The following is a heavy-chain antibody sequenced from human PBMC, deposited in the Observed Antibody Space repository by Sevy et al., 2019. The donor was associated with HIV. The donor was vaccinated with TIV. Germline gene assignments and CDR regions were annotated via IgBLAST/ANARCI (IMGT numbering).Heavy chain of an antibody. CDR2: IYYSGST. J-gene: IGHJ6*03. CDR3: AGQLYSSSWYPTVEKYYYYMDV. Sequence: SETLSLTCTVSGGSISSYYWSWIRQPPGKGLEWIGYIYYSGSTNYNPSLKSRVTISVDTSKNQFSLKLSSVTAADTAVYYCAGQLYSSSWYPTVEKYYYYMDVWGKGTTVTVSS. CDR1: GGSISSYY. V-gene: IGHV4-59*08. D-gene: IGHD6-13*01.